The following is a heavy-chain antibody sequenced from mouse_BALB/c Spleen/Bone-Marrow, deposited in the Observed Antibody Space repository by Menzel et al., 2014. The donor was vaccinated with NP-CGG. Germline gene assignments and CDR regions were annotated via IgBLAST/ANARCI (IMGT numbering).Heavy chain of an antibody. Sequence: EVQLQQSGAELVRSGASVKLSCTGPGFNIKDSYIHWVKQRPGQGLEWIGWIDPENGDTEYAPKFQGKATMTADTSSNTAYLQLSSLTSEDTAVYYCTPYGNYRWEYWGQGTSVTVSS. CDR1: GFNIKDSY. J-gene: IGHJ4*01. V-gene: IGHV14-4*02. CDR3: TPYGNYRWEY. D-gene: IGHD2-10*02. CDR2: IDPENGDT.